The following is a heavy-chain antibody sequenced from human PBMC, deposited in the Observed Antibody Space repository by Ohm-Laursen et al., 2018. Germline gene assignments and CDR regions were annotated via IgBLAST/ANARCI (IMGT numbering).Heavy chain of an antibody. D-gene: IGHD6-6*01. CDR2: ISETGSHI. CDR1: GFTLSSYD. V-gene: IGHV3-21*01. CDR3: ARDSSRRAREGGMDV. Sequence: LRLSCAAFGFTLSSYDMNWVRQAPGKGLEWISYISETGSHIYDADSMRGRFTVARDNAKNLLYLQLNSLRVEDTAVYYCARDSSRRAREGGMDVWGQGTMVTVSS. J-gene: IGHJ6*02.